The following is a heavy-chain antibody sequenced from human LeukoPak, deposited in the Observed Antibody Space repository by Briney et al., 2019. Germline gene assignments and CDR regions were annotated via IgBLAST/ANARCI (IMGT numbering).Heavy chain of an antibody. CDR3: ARDLACGGDCYSW. V-gene: IGHV1-46*01. D-gene: IGHD2-21*02. Sequence: GASVKVSCKASGYTFTSYYMHWVRQAPGQGLEWMGIINPSGGSTSYAQKFQGRVTMTSDTSTSTVYMELSSLSSEDTAVYYCARDLACGGDCYSWWGQGTLVTVSS. J-gene: IGHJ4*02. CDR1: GYTFTSYY. CDR2: INPSGGST.